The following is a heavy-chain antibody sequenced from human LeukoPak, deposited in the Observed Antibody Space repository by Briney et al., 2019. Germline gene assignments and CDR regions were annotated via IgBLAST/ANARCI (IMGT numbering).Heavy chain of an antibody. D-gene: IGHD6-19*01. CDR1: EYTFTRYY. Sequence: ASVKVSCKASEYTFTRYYMHWVRQAPGQGFEWMGWINPNTGGTNYAQKFQGRVTMTRDTSITTAYMELRSLEYDDTAVYYCAKDFRDQWLVNAFHIWGQGTMVTVSS. J-gene: IGHJ3*02. CDR3: AKDFRDQWLVNAFHI. V-gene: IGHV1-2*02. CDR2: INPNTGGT.